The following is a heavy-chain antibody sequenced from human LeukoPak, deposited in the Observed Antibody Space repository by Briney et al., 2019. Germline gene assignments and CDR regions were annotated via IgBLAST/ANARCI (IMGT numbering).Heavy chain of an antibody. CDR3: AKASAYSGYDFYDYFDY. Sequence: GGSLRLSCAASGFTFSTFAMIWVRQPPGKGLEWVSSIFPSGGEIHYADSVKGRFTISRDNSKNTLYLQMNSLRAEDTAVYYCAKASAYSGYDFYDYFDYWGQGTLVTVSS. D-gene: IGHD5-12*01. V-gene: IGHV3-23*01. J-gene: IGHJ4*02. CDR2: IFPSGGEI. CDR1: GFTFSTFA.